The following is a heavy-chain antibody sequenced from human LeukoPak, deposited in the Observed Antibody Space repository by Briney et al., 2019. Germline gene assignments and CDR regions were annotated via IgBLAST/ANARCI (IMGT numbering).Heavy chain of an antibody. D-gene: IGHD6-19*01. CDR3: AKTRGDGGWYSGFDY. Sequence: GGSLRLSCAASGFTFSSYAMGWVRQAPGKGLEWVSATSGSGGSTYYADSVKGRFTISRDNSKNTLYVQMNSLRAEDTAVYYCAKTRGDGGWYSGFDYWGLGTLVTVSS. V-gene: IGHV3-23*01. CDR1: GFTFSSYA. CDR2: TSGSGGST. J-gene: IGHJ4*02.